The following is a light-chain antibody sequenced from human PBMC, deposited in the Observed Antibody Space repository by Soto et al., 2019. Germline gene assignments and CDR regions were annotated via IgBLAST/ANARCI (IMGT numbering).Light chain of an antibody. CDR3: QQYNNWPPLT. V-gene: IGKV3-15*01. CDR1: RSVSSN. J-gene: IGKJ4*01. Sequence: EIVMTQSPATLSVSPGERATLSCRASRSVSSNLAWYQQKPGQAPRLLIYGASTRATGIPARFSGSGSGTEFTLTISSLQSEDFAVYYCQQYNNWPPLTVGGGTKVDSK. CDR2: GAS.